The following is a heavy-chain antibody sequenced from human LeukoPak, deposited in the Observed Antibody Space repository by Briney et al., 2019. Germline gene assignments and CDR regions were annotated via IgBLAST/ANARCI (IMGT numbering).Heavy chain of an antibody. CDR3: ARNNGMDV. CDR2: IKEDGSEQ. Sequence: GGSLRLSCTASGFTFSRHWISWVRQTPGKGLEWVANIKEDGSEQYYVDSVKGRFTMSRDNAKNSLYLQMNSLRAEDTALYHCARNNGMDVWGQGTTVIVSS. J-gene: IGHJ6*02. CDR1: GFTFSRHW. V-gene: IGHV3-7*03.